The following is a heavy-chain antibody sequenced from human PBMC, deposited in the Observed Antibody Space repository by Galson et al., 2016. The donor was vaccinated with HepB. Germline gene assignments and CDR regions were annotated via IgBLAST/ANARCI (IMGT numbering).Heavy chain of an antibody. D-gene: IGHD4-17*01. Sequence: SLRLSCAASGFTFSSYGMSWVRQAPGKGLEWVSGISGSGGDTYYVDAVKGRFTISRDNSKNTLYLQVNSLRVEDTAVYYCVRWLGYGAFWGQGTLVTVSS. CDR2: ISGSGGDT. CDR3: VRWLGYGAF. V-gene: IGHV3-23*01. J-gene: IGHJ4*02. CDR1: GFTFSSYG.